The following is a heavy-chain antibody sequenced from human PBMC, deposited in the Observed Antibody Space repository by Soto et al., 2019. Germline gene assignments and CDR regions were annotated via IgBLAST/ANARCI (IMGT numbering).Heavy chain of an antibody. CDR2: ISSSTSYT. CDR3: ARVGPFGMLREQSVDY. CDR1: GFTFSDYY. D-gene: IGHD3-10*01. V-gene: IGHV3-11*05. Sequence: PGGSLRLSCAASGFTFSDYYMSWIRQAPGKGLEWVSYISSSTSYTNYADSVKGRFTISRDNAKNSLYLQMNSLRAEDTAVYYCARVGPFGMLREQSVDYWGQGTLVTVSS. J-gene: IGHJ4*02.